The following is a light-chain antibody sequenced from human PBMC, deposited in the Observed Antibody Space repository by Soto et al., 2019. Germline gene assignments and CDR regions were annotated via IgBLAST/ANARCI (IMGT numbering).Light chain of an antibody. Sequence: QLVLTQSSSASASLGSSVKLTCTLSSGHSSYIIAWHQQQPGKAPRYLMKLEGRGSYNKGSGVPDRFSGSSSGADRYLTISNLQFEDEADYYCETWDSNNWVFGGGTQLTVL. J-gene: IGLJ3*02. CDR2: LEGRGSY. CDR1: SGHSSYI. V-gene: IGLV4-60*02. CDR3: ETWDSNNWV.